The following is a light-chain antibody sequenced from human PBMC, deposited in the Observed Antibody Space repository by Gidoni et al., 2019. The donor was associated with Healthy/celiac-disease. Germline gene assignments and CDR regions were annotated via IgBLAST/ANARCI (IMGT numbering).Light chain of an antibody. CDR1: SSNIGSNT. V-gene: IGLV1-44*01. J-gene: IGLJ1*01. CDR2: SNN. Sequence: QSVLTQPPSASGTPGQRVTISCSGSSSNIGSNTVNWYQQLPGTAPKLLIYSNNQRPSGVLDRSSASLAISGLQSEDEADYYCAAWDDSLNGYVFGTGTKVTVL. CDR3: AAWDDSLNGYV.